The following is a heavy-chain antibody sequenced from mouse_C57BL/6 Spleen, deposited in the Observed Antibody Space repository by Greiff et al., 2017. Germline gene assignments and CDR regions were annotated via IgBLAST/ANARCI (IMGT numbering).Heavy chain of an antibody. V-gene: IGHV6-3*01. D-gene: IGHD2-3*01. Sequence: EVKLVESGGGLVQPGGSMKLSCVASGFTFSNYWMNWVRQSPEKGLEWVAQIRLKSDNYATHYAESVKGRFTISRDDSKSSVYLQMNNLRAEDTGIYYCTGFDGYLWFAYWGQGTLVTVSA. CDR3: TGFDGYLWFAY. J-gene: IGHJ3*01. CDR2: IRLKSDNYAT. CDR1: GFTFSNYW.